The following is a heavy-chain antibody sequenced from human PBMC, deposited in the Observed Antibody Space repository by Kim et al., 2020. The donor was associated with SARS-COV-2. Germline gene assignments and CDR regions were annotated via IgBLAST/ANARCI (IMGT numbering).Heavy chain of an antibody. CDR3: AKERRKYCSGGSCHLEY. CDR1: RFTFRSYG. CDR2: IWYDGSNK. D-gene: IGHD2-15*01. V-gene: IGHV3-33*06. Sequence: GGSLRHSCAASRFTFRSYGLHWVRQAPGKGLEWVAVIWYDGSNKYHADSVKGRFTISRDNSKNTLYLQMNNLRAEDTAVYYCAKERRKYCSGGSCHLEYWGQGTLVTVSS. J-gene: IGHJ4*02.